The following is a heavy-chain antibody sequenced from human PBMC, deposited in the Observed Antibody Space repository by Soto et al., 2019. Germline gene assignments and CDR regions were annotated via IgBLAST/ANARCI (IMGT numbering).Heavy chain of an antibody. Sequence: SETLSLTGTVCGGSIISYCWSWIRQPPGKGLEWIGYIYYSGSTNYNPSLKSRVTISVDTSKNQFSLKLSSVTAADTAVYYCARLGDLDSSGYYLDYWGQGTLVTVSS. CDR1: GGSIISYC. CDR2: IYYSGST. J-gene: IGHJ4*02. D-gene: IGHD3-22*01. V-gene: IGHV4-59*01. CDR3: ARLGDLDSSGYYLDY.